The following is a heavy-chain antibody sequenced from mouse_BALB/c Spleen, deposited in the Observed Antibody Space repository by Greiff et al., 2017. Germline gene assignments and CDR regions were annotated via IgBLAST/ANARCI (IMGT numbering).Heavy chain of an antibody. V-gene: IGHV3-8*02. Sequence: EVQLQQSGPSLVKPSQTLSLTCSVTGDSITSGYWNWIRKFPGNKLEYMGYISYSGSTYYNPSLKSRISITRDTSKNQYYLQLNSVTTEDTATYYCARANYYGSSPLAMDYWGQGTSVTGSS. CDR3: ARANYYGSSPLAMDY. CDR2: ISYSGST. D-gene: IGHD1-1*01. CDR1: GDSITSGY. J-gene: IGHJ4*01.